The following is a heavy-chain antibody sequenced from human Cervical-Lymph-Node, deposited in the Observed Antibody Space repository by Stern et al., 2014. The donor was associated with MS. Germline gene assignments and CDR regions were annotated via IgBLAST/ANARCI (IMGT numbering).Heavy chain of an antibody. CDR1: GGSISTYY. D-gene: IGHD1-26*01. V-gene: IGHV4-59*01. J-gene: IGHJ2*01. CDR2: IYYSGST. Sequence: QMQLVQSGPGLVKPSETLSLTCTVSGGSISTYYWSWIRQPPGKGLEWIGYIYYSGSTNYNPSLKSRVTISVDKSKNQFSLKLTSVTAADTAVYYCARDEEHWYFDLWGRGTLVTVSS. CDR3: ARDEEHWYFDL.